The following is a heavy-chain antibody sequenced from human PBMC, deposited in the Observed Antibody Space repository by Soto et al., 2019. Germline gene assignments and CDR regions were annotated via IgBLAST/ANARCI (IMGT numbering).Heavy chain of an antibody. D-gene: IGHD3-22*01. J-gene: IGHJ5*01. CDR1: GYSFSSYG. Sequence: QVQLVQSGAELRKPGPSVKVSCKGSGYSFSSYGINWVRQAPGQGLEWMGWINPYNGNRNYAQKFEDRVTMITVTSANTAYMELRSLKSDDTATYYCARDRLRGYDNSGFYSWGQGTLANVSS. CDR2: INPYNGNR. V-gene: IGHV1-18*01. CDR3: ARDRLRGYDNSGFYS.